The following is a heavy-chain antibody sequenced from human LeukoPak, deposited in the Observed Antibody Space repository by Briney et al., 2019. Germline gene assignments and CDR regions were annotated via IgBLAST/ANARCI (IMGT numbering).Heavy chain of an antibody. Sequence: ASVKVSCKTSGYSFTRYAISWMRQAPGQGLEWMGWISAYNGNTNYAQRLQGRVTMTTDTSTSTAYMELRSLRSDDTAVYYCARSYYYDSSGYYPPDYWGQGTLVTVSS. J-gene: IGHJ4*02. CDR2: ISAYNGNT. CDR3: ARSYYYDSSGYYPPDY. D-gene: IGHD3-22*01. V-gene: IGHV1-18*01. CDR1: GYSFTRYA.